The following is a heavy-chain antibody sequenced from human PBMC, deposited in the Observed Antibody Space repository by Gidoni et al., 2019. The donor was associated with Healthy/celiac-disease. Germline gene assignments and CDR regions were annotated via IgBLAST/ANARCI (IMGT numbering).Heavy chain of an antibody. CDR3: AREKTRDIVVVPGFDP. V-gene: IGHV3-30-3*01. CDR2: ISYDGSNK. J-gene: IGHJ5*02. Sequence: QVQLVESGGGVVQPGRSLRLSCEASGFTFSSYAMHWVRQAPGKGLEWVAVISYDGSNKYYADSVKGRFTISRDNSKNTLYLQMNSLRAEDTAVYYCAREKTRDIVVVPGFDPWGQGTLVTVSS. D-gene: IGHD2-2*01. CDR1: GFTFSSYA.